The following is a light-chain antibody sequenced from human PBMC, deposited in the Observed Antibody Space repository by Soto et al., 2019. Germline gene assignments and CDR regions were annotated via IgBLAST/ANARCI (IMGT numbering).Light chain of an antibody. V-gene: IGLV1-47*02. CDR3: AAWDVSLSGGV. CDR1: SSNIGSSY. CDR2: NNN. Sequence: QSVLTQPPSASGTPGQRVTISCSGSSSNIGSSYVYWYQQLPGTAPKLLICNNNQRPSGVPDRFSGSKSGTSAALAIIGLRSEDESDYYCAAWDVSLSGGVFGGGTKVTVL. J-gene: IGLJ3*02.